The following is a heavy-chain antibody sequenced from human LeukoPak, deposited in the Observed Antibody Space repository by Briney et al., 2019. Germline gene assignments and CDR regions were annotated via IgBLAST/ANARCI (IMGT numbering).Heavy chain of an antibody. Sequence: SETLSLTCTVSGGSVSSGSYYWSWLRQPPGTGLEWIGYIYYSGSTNYNPSLKSRVTISVDTSKNQFSLKLSSVTAADTAVYYCSRAPVASDAIDIWGQGTMVTVSS. CDR3: SRAPVASDAIDI. CDR1: GGSVSSGSYY. V-gene: IGHV4-61*01. CDR2: IYYSGST. J-gene: IGHJ3*02. D-gene: IGHD5-12*01.